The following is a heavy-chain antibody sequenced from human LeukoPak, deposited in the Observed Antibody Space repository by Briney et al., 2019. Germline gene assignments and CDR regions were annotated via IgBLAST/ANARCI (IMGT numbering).Heavy chain of an antibody. CDR1: GGSISSYY. CDR2: IYYSGST. V-gene: IGHV4-59*08. Sequence: SETLSLTCTVSGGSISSYYWSWIRQPPGKGLEWIGHIYYSGSTNYNPSLKSRVTISVDTSKNQFSLKLSSVTAADTAVYYCARHPGGVVGASFYYGMDVWRQGTTVTVSS. CDR3: ARHPGGVVGASFYYGMDV. D-gene: IGHD2-15*01. J-gene: IGHJ6*02.